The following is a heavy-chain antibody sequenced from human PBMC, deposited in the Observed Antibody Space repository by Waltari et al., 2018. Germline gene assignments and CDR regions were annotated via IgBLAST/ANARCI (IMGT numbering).Heavy chain of an antibody. CDR3: ARPGTYYYYYMDV. CDR2: IYYSGST. V-gene: IGHV4-39*01. Sequence: VQLLESGGGLVQPGGSLRLSCAASGFTFSSYAMSWVRQAPGKGLEWIWSIYYSGSTYYNPSLKSRVTISVDTSKNQFSLKLSSVTAADTAVYYCARPGTYYYYYMDVWGKGTTVTVSS. J-gene: IGHJ6*03. CDR1: GFTFSSYA. D-gene: IGHD1-1*01.